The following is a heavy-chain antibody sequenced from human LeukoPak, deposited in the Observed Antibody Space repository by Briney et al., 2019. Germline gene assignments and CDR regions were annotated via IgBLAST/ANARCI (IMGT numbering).Heavy chain of an antibody. CDR1: GFTFSSYS. Sequence: GGSLRLSCAASGFTFSSYSMNWVRQAPGKGLEWVSGINWNGGSTGYADSVKGRFTISRDNAKNSLYLQMNSLRAEDTALYYCARRQVTADYWGQGTLVTVSS. J-gene: IGHJ4*02. D-gene: IGHD2-21*02. CDR2: INWNGGST. CDR3: ARRQVTADY. V-gene: IGHV3-20*04.